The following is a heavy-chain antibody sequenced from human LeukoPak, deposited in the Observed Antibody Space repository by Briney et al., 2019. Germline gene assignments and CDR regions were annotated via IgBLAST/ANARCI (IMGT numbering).Heavy chain of an antibody. J-gene: IGHJ6*02. D-gene: IGHD2-15*01. CDR3: ARGPESSDCSGGSCGYYYGMDV. CDR2: INHSGST. CDR1: GGSFSGYY. V-gene: IGHV4-34*01. Sequence: SETLSLTCAVYGGSFSGYYWSWIRQPPGKALEWIGEINHSGSTNYNPSLKSRVTISVDTSKNQFSLKLSSVTAADTAVYYCARGPESSDCSGGSCGYYYGMDVWGQGTTVTVSS.